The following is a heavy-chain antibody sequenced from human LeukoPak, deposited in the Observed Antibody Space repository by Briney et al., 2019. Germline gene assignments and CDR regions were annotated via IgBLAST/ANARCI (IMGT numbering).Heavy chain of an antibody. Sequence: GASVKVSCKASGGTFSSYAISWVRQAPGQGLEWRGGIIPIFGTANYAQKFQGRVTITADESTSTAYMELRSLRSEDTAVYYCARADAAIPNWFDPWGQGTLVTVSS. CDR2: IIPIFGTA. CDR3: ARADAAIPNWFDP. D-gene: IGHD2-2*02. V-gene: IGHV1-69*13. J-gene: IGHJ5*02. CDR1: GGTFSSYA.